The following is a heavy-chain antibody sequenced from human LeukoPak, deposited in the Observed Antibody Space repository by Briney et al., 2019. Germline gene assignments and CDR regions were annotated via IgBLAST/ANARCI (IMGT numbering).Heavy chain of an antibody. Sequence: GGSLRLSCAASGFTVSNNYMSWVRQAPGKGLEWVSVSYSGGGTYYADSVKGRFTISRDNFKNTLYLQMNSLRAEDTAVYYCARARFFDFWGQGTLVTVSS. CDR2: SYSGGGT. J-gene: IGHJ4*02. CDR1: GFTVSNNY. V-gene: IGHV3-53*01. CDR3: ARARFFDF.